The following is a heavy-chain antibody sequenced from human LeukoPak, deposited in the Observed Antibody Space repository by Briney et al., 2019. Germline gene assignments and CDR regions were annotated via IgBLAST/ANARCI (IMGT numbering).Heavy chain of an antibody. Sequence: PGGSLRLSCAASGFSFNNYAMSWVRQAPGKGLQWVSAIIISGGSTNYADSVKGRFTISRDNSKNTLYLQMNSLRAEDTAVYYCAGEGYGALDYWGQGTLVTVSS. CDR3: AGEGYGALDY. CDR1: GFSFNNYA. J-gene: IGHJ4*02. D-gene: IGHD5-12*01. V-gene: IGHV3-23*01. CDR2: IIISGGST.